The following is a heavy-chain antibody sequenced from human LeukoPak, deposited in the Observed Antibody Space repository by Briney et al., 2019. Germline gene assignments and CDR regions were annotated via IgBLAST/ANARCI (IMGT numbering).Heavy chain of an antibody. CDR3: AKDFWALRPYTGADIDY. CDR1: GFTFDDYT. CDR2: ISWNSGSI. J-gene: IGHJ4*02. Sequence: GGSLRLSWAASGFTFDDYTMHWVRQAPGKGLEWVSGISWNSGSIGYADSVKGRFTISRDNAKNSLYLQMNSLRAEDTALYYCAKDFWALRPYTGADIDYWGQGTLVTVSS. V-gene: IGHV3-9*01. D-gene: IGHD7-27*01.